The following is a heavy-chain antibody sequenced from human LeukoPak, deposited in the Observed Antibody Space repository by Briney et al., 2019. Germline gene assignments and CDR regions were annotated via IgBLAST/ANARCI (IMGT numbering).Heavy chain of an antibody. Sequence: PSETLSLTGSVSGGPITSHYWRWMRQSTEKGLEWIAYFYYSGSTTNYNPSLKSRVTISVDTSKNQFSLNLRSVTAADTAVYYCARLSSGSHDYWGRGTLVTVSS. J-gene: IGHJ4*02. CDR2: FYYSGSTT. D-gene: IGHD3-10*01. CDR3: ARLSSGSHDY. CDR1: GGPITSHY. V-gene: IGHV4-59*08.